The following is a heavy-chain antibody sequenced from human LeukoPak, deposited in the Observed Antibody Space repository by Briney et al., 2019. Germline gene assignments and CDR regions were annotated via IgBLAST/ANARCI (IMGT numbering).Heavy chain of an antibody. Sequence: GGSLRLSCAASGFTFTSYAMNWVRQAPGKGLEWVAAISGSGGSTRYADSVTGRFTISRDNSKNTLYLQMNSLRAEDTAVYYCAKGSAPYSSGWYFDYWGQGTLVTVSS. CDR2: ISGSGGST. J-gene: IGHJ4*02. CDR1: GFTFTSYA. CDR3: AKGSAPYSSGWYFDY. D-gene: IGHD6-19*01. V-gene: IGHV3-23*01.